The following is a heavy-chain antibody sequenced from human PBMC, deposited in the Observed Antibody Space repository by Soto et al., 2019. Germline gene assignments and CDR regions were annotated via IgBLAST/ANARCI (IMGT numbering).Heavy chain of an antibody. CDR3: AHGHITNDDILTGSIGVFDV. J-gene: IGHJ3*01. CDR1: GFSFSSNGVG. CDR2: IYWDDDE. D-gene: IGHD3-9*01. Sequence: QITLKESGPTLVKPTQTLTLTCTFSGFSFSSNGVGVGWIRQPPGKALQWLALIYWDDDERYTSSLKDRLTITRDTSKNQVLLIMINMDPVDTATYYCAHGHITNDDILTGSIGVFDVWGQGTKVTVSS. V-gene: IGHV2-5*02.